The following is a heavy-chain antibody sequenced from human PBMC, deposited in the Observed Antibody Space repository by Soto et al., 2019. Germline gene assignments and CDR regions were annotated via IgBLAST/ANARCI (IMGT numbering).Heavy chain of an antibody. CDR1: GGSISSGGYY. J-gene: IGHJ6*02. D-gene: IGHD6-13*01. CDR2: IYYSGST. V-gene: IGHV4-31*03. Sequence: SETLSLTCTVSGGSISSGGYYWSWIRQHPGKGLEWIGYIYYSGSTYYNPSLKSRVTISVDTSKNQFSLKLSSVTAADTAVYYCARDTPTYSSSWSQPSELVDYYGMDVWGQGTTVTVSS. CDR3: ARDTPTYSSSWSQPSELVDYYGMDV.